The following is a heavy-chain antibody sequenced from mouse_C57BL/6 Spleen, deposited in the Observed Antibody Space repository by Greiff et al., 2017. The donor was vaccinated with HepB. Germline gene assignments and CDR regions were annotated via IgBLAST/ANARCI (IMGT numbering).Heavy chain of an antibody. CDR1: GYAFSSSW. CDR3: AREDSNYFDY. D-gene: IGHD2-5*01. J-gene: IGHJ2*01. V-gene: IGHV1-82*01. Sequence: QVQLKQSGPELVKPGASVKISCKASGYAFSSSWMNWVKQRPGKGLEWIGRIYPGDGDTNYNGKFKGKATLTADKSSSTAYMQLSSLTSEDSAVYFCAREDSNYFDYWGQGTTLTVSS. CDR2: IYPGDGDT.